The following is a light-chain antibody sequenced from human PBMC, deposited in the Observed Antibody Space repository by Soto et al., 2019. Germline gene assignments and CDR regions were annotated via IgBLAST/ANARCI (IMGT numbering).Light chain of an antibody. CDR3: QQYNNWRIT. CDR1: QSVSSN. CDR2: GAS. Sequence: ELVLTQSPGTLSLSPGERATLSCRASQSVSSNLAWYQQKPGQAPRLLIYGASTRATGIPARFSGSGSGTEFTLTISSLQSEDFAVYYCQQYNNWRITFGQGTRLEIK. V-gene: IGKV3-15*01. J-gene: IGKJ5*01.